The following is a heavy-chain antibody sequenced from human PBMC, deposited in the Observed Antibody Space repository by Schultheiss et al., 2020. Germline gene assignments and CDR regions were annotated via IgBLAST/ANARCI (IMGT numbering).Heavy chain of an antibody. V-gene: IGHV4-61*08. CDR1: GGSISSGGYY. D-gene: IGHD3-10*01. Sequence: SETLSLTCTVSGGSISSGGYYWSWIRQHPGKGLEWIGYIHHSGGANYNPSLKSRVTISIDTSKNQFSLKLSSVTAADTAVYYCARHTYYYGSGSCSWFDPWGQGTLVTVSS. J-gene: IGHJ5*02. CDR3: ARHTYYYGSGSCSWFDP. CDR2: IHHSGGA.